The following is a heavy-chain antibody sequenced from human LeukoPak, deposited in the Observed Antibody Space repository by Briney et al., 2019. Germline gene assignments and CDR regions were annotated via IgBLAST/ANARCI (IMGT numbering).Heavy chain of an antibody. V-gene: IGHV4-61*02. CDR3: ARGKEVITMLRGLKPGYYFDY. CDR2: IYTSGST. D-gene: IGHD3-10*01. CDR1: GGSISSGSYY. Sequence: SQTLSLTCTVSGGSISSGSYYWSWIRQPAGKGLEWIGRIYTSGSTNYNPSLKSRVTISVDTSKNQFSLKLNSVTAADTAVYYCARGKEVITMLRGLKPGYYFDYWGQGTLVTVSS. J-gene: IGHJ4*02.